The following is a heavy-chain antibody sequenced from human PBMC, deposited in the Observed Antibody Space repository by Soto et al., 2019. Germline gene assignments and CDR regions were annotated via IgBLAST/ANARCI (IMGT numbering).Heavy chain of an antibody. CDR1: GFTFSSYG. D-gene: IGHD6-13*01. CDR3: ARAYSSSWSAFDY. Sequence: GGSLRLSCAASGFTFSSYGMHWVCQAPGKGLEWVAVIWYDGSNKYYADSVKGRFTISRDNSKNTLYLQMNSLRAEDTAVYYCARAYSSSWSAFDYWGQGTLVTVSS. V-gene: IGHV3-33*01. CDR2: IWYDGSNK. J-gene: IGHJ4*02.